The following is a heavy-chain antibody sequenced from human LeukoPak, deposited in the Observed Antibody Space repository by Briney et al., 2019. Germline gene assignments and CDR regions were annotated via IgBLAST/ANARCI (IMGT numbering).Heavy chain of an antibody. D-gene: IGHD1-26*01. V-gene: IGHV4-59*08. CDR1: GVSISSYY. J-gene: IGHJ4*02. CDR2: IFYSGNT. CDR3: ARLAAISGSDYPDD. Sequence: PSETLSLTCTVSGVSISSYYWSWIRQPPGKGLEWIGYIFYSGNTIYNPSLRSRVTISADTSKNHFSLRLRSETAADTAVYYCARLAAISGSDYPDDWGQGTLVTVSS.